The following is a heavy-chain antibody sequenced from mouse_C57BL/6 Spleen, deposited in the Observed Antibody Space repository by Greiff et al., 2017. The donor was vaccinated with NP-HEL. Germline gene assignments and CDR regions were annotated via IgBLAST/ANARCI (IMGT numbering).Heavy chain of an antibody. J-gene: IGHJ2*01. D-gene: IGHD1-1*01. Sequence: EVQLQQSGPELVKPGASVKIPCKASGYTFTDYNMDWVKQSHGKSLEWIGDINPNNGGPIYNQKFKGKATLTVDKSSSTAYMDLRSLTSEDTAVYYCARSDYYGRDYFGYWGQGTTLTVSS. V-gene: IGHV1-18*01. CDR3: ARSDYYGRDYFGY. CDR1: GYTFTDYN. CDR2: INPNNGGP.